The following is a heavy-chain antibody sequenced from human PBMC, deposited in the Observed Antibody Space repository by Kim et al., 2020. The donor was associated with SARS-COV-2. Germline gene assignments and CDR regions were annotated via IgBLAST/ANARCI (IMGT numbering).Heavy chain of an antibody. Sequence: SETLSLTCAVYGGSFSGYYWSWIRQPPRKGLEWIGEINHSGSTNYNPSLKSRVTISVDTSKNQFSLKLSSVTAADTAVYYCARAPIKRITIFGVVTRRYYFDYWGQGTLVTVSS. V-gene: IGHV4-34*01. J-gene: IGHJ4*02. CDR2: INHSGST. CDR1: GGSFSGYY. D-gene: IGHD3-3*01. CDR3: ARAPIKRITIFGVVTRRYYFDY.